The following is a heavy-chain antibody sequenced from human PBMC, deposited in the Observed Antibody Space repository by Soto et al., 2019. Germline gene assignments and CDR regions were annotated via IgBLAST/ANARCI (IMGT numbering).Heavy chain of an antibody. J-gene: IGHJ4*02. D-gene: IGHD3-10*01. V-gene: IGHV4-39*01. Sequence: QMQLQESGPGLVQPSETLSLTCTVSGGSISGSSFYWGWIRQPPGRGLEWIGSISESGSIYYNPSLKSRVTLSVDTSKNQFSLRLSSVTAADTAMYYCSRHHTYSSNSGSYLFDYWGQGTLVTVSS. CDR2: ISESGSI. CDR3: SRHHTYSSNSGSYLFDY. CDR1: GGSISGSSFY.